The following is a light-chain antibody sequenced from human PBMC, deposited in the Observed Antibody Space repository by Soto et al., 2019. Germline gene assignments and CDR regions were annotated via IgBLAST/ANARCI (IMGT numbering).Light chain of an antibody. J-gene: IGKJ5*01. CDR1: QSISRY. Sequence: EIVLTQSPATLSLSPGERATLSCRASQSISRYLAWYQQKPGQAPRLLIYDASDRATGIPARFSGSGSGTDFTLTISSLEPDDVAVYYCQQRHKWPPSTFVQGTRLEIK. CDR2: DAS. V-gene: IGKV3-11*01. CDR3: QQRHKWPPST.